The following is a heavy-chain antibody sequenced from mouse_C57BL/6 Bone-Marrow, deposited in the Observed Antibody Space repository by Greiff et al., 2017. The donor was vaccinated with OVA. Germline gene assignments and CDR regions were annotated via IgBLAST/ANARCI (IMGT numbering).Heavy chain of an antibody. V-gene: IGHV1-5*01. J-gene: IGHJ4*01. CDR2: IYPGNSDT. CDR3: TRRRLPPYARDY. Sequence: VQLQQSGTVLARPGASVKMSCKTSGYTFTSYWMHWVKQRPGQGLEWIGAIYPGNSDTSYNQKFKGKAKLTAVTSASTAYMELSSLTNEDSAVYYCTRRRLPPYARDYWGQGTSVTVSS. CDR1: GYTFTSYW. D-gene: IGHD2-2*01.